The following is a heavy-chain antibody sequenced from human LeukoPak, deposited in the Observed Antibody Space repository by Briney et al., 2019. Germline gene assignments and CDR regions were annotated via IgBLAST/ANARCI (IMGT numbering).Heavy chain of an antibody. V-gene: IGHV4-59*08. J-gene: IGHJ6*02. CDR1: GGSISSYY. CDR2: IYYSGST. CDR3: ARARYCSSTSCSYGMDV. Sequence: QASETLSLTCTVSGGSISSYYWSWIRQPPGKGLEWIGYIYYSGSTNYNPSLKSRVTISVDTSKNQFSLKLSSVTAADTAVYYCARARYCSSTSCSYGMDVWGQGTTVTVSS. D-gene: IGHD2-2*01.